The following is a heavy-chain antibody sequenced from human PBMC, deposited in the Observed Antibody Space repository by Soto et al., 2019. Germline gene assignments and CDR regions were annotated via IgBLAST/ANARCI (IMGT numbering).Heavy chain of an antibody. CDR3: ARAFAGFGAYWYFDL. CDR2: GYHSVSI. D-gene: IGHD3-16*01. V-gene: IGHV4-59*01. CDR1: GGSITDYY. J-gene: IGHJ2*01. Sequence: SETLSLTCTVSGGSITDYYWSWIRQPPGKALEWIGYGYHSVSIHYNPSLKTRVTISVDTSKNQFSLRLSSVTAADTAVYYCARAFAGFGAYWYFDLWGRGTLVTVSS.